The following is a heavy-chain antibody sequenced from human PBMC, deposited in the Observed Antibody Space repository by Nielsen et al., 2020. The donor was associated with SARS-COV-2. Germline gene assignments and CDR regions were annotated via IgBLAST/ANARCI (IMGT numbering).Heavy chain of an antibody. CDR1: GFNFSSYD. J-gene: IGHJ4*02. V-gene: IGHV3-13*04. CDR2: IDTAGDT. Sequence: GESLKISCAASGFNFSSYDILWVRQATGKGLEWVSTIDTAGDTFYPGSVKGRFTVSRENAKNSLYLQMNSLRAEDTAVYYCARVPWNDWCFDYWGQGTLVTVSS. CDR3: ARVPWNDWCFDY. D-gene: IGHD1-1*01.